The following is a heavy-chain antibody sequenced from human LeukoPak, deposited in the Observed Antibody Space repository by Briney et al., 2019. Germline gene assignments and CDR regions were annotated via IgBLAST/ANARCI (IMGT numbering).Heavy chain of an antibody. CDR3: ASSIVVVPAAISFDY. V-gene: IGHV1-69*13. Sequence: RASVKVSCKASGGTFSSYAISWVRQAPGQGLEWMGGIIPIFGTANYAQKFQGRVTITADESTSTAYMELSSLRPEDTAVYYCASSIVVVPAAISFDYWGQGTLVTVSS. J-gene: IGHJ4*02. CDR2: IIPIFGTA. CDR1: GGTFSSYA. D-gene: IGHD2-2*02.